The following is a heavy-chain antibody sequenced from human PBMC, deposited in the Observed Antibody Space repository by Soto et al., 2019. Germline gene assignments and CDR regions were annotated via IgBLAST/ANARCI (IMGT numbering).Heavy chain of an antibody. CDR1: GFTFSSYA. J-gene: IGHJ4*02. V-gene: IGHV3-23*01. D-gene: IGHD2-15*01. CDR3: AKDSPPCSGGSCYFH. CDR2: ISGSGCST. Sequence: EVQLLESGGGLVQPGGSLRLSCAASGFTFSSYAMSWVRQAPGKGLEWVSAISGSGCSTYYADSVKGRSTISRDNSKNTLYLQMNSLRAEDTAVYYCAKDSPPCSGGSCYFHWGQGTLVTVSS.